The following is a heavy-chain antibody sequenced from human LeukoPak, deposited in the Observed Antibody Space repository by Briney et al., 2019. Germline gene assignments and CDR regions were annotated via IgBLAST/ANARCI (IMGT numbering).Heavy chain of an antibody. Sequence: GASEKVSCKASGYTFTSYYMHWVRQAPGQGLEWMGIINPSGGSTSYAQKFQGRVTMTRDTSTSTVYMELSSLRSEDTAVYYCARDRQQLGTGLLFWGQGTLVTVSS. J-gene: IGHJ4*02. D-gene: IGHD6-13*01. V-gene: IGHV1-46*01. CDR1: GYTFTSYY. CDR2: INPSGGST. CDR3: ARDRQQLGTGLLF.